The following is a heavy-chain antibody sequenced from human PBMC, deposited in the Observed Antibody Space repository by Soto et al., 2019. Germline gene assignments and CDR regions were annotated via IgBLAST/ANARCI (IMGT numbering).Heavy chain of an antibody. J-gene: IGHJ4*01. CDR2: ISWNGESV. CDR1: GFNFDDYA. Sequence: EVQLVESGGGLVQPGRSLSLSCAASGFNFDDYAMHWVRQPPGKGLEWVAGISWNGESVSYADSVKGRFTSSRDNAKNSLSLHIASLRAEDTAFYYYVRDTYLLVGATLLDFWCHGALVTVAS. V-gene: IGHV3-9*01. CDR3: VRDTYLLVGATLLDF. D-gene: IGHD1-26*01.